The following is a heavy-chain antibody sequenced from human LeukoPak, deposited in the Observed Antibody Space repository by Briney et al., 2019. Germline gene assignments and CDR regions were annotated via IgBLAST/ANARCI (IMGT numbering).Heavy chain of an antibody. CDR3: AHRAYYDFWSGYYDYFDY. Sequence: SGPTLVKPTQTLTLTGTFSGFSLSTTGVGVGWIRQPPGKALEWLALLYWDDDKRYSPSLKSRLTITKDTSKNQVVLTMTNMDPVDTATYYCAHRAYYDFWSGYYDYFDYWGQGTLVTVSS. CDR1: GFSLSTTGVG. J-gene: IGHJ4*02. V-gene: IGHV2-5*02. D-gene: IGHD3-3*01. CDR2: LYWDDDK.